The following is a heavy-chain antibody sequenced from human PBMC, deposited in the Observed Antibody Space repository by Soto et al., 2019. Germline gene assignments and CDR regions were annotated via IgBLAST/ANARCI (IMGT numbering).Heavy chain of an antibody. CDR2: IYYSGST. J-gene: IGHJ6*03. D-gene: IGHD6-13*01. Sequence: QVQLQESGPGLVKPSETLSLTCTVSGGSISSYYWSWIRQPPGKGLEWIGYIYYSGSTNYNPSLKSRVTISVDTSKNQFSLKLSSVTAADTAVYYCARAGLSSSWYVTGYYYYYYMDVWGKGTTVTVSS. V-gene: IGHV4-59*01. CDR1: GGSISSYY. CDR3: ARAGLSSSWYVTGYYYYYYMDV.